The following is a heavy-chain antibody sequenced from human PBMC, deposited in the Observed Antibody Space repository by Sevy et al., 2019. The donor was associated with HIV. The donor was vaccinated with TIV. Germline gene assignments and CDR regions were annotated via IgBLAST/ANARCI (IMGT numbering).Heavy chain of an antibody. D-gene: IGHD6-13*01. J-gene: IGHJ4*02. CDR2: IISSGSTI. Sequence: GGSLRLSCAASGFTFSSYEMNWVRQAPGKGLEWVSYIISSGSTIYYVDSVKGRFTISRDNAKNSLYLQMNSLRAEDTAVYYCARDQTSSFFDYWGQGTLVTVSS. CDR1: GFTFSSYE. CDR3: ARDQTSSFFDY. V-gene: IGHV3-48*03.